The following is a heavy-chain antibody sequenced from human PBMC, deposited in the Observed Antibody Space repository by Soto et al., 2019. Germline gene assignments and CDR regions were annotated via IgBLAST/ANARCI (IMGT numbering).Heavy chain of an antibody. CDR1: GGSFSGYY. J-gene: IGHJ5*02. V-gene: IGHV4-34*01. CDR3: ARGRYYDFWSGYPTSYNWFDP. Sequence: SETLSLTCAVYGGSFSGYYWSWIRQPPGKGLEWIGEINHSGSTNYNPSLKSRVTISVDTSKNQFSLKLSSVTAADTAVYYCARGRYYDFWSGYPTSYNWFDPWGQGTLVPVSS. CDR2: INHSGST. D-gene: IGHD3-3*01.